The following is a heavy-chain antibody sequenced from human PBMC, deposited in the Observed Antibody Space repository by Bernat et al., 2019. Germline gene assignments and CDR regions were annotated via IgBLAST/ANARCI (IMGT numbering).Heavy chain of an antibody. V-gene: IGHV3-33*01. CDR3: ARDSPGRSGWYTSYFDL. CDR2: IWYDGSNK. Sequence: QVQLVESGGGVVQPGRSLRLPCAASGFTFSSYCMHWVRQAPGKGLEWVAVIWYDGSNKYYADSVKGRFTIFRDNSKNTLYLQMNSLRAEDTAVYYCARDSPGRSGWYTSYFDLWGRGTLVTVSS. J-gene: IGHJ2*01. D-gene: IGHD6-19*01. CDR1: GFTFSSYC.